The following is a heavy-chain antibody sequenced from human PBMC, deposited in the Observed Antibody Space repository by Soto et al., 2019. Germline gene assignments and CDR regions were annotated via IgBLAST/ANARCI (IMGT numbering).Heavy chain of an antibody. Sequence: ESGGGLVQPGGSLRLSCAASGFTVSSNYMNWVRQAPGKGLEWVSLISSGGSTYYADSVKGRFTISRDTSKNTLYLQMNSLRAEDTAVYYCATSGSKPRFDSWGQGNLVTVSS. CDR3: ATSGSKPRFDS. V-gene: IGHV3-66*01. CDR2: ISSGGST. D-gene: IGHD1-26*01. J-gene: IGHJ4*02. CDR1: GFTVSSNY.